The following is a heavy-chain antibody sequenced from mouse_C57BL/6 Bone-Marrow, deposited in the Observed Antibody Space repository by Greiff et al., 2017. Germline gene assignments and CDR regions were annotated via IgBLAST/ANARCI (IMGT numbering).Heavy chain of an antibody. CDR2: IRLKSDNYAT. J-gene: IGHJ2*01. V-gene: IGHV6-3*01. CDR3: TEGGYLDY. Sequence: EVHLVESGGGLVQPGGSMKLSCVASGFTFSNYWMNWVRQSPEKGLEWVAQIRLKSDNYATHYAESVKGRFTISRDDSKSSVYLQMNNLRAEDTGIYYCTEGGYLDYWGQGTTLTVSS. CDR1: GFTFSNYW.